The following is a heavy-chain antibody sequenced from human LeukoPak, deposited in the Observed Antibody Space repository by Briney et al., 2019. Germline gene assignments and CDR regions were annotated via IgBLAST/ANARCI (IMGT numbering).Heavy chain of an antibody. D-gene: IGHD4-23*01. Sequence: SGPTLVNPRQTLRLTFTIYGFSRITSGVGVGWIRQPPGKALEWLALLSWDDDKRYSPSLKSRLTITKDTSKNQVVLAMTNVYPVDTATYYCAHNHGGSLPSRDATVPFDLWGRGTLVTVSS. CDR1: GFSRITSGVG. CDR3: AHNHGGSLPSRDATVPFDL. CDR2: LSWDDDK. V-gene: IGHV2-5*02. J-gene: IGHJ2*01.